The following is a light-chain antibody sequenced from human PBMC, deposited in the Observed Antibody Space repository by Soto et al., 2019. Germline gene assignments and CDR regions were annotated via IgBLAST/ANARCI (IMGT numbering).Light chain of an antibody. Sequence: ALTQPASVSGSPGQSITISCTGTSSDVGGYNYVSWYQQYPGKAPKLMIYDVSNRPSGVSNRFSGSKSGNTASLTISGLQTEDEADYYCSSYTSSSTYVFGTGTKVTVL. CDR1: SSDVGGYNY. CDR2: DVS. V-gene: IGLV2-14*01. J-gene: IGLJ1*01. CDR3: SSYTSSSTYV.